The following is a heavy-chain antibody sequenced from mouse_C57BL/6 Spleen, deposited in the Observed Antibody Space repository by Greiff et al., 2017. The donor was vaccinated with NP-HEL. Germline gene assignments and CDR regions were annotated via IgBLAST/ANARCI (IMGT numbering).Heavy chain of an antibody. CDR1: GYAFSSYW. Sequence: QVQLKESGAELVKPGASVKISCKASGYAFSSYWMNWVKQRPGKGLEWIGQIYPGDGDTNYNGKFKGKATLTADKSSSTAYMQLSSLTSEDSAVYFCARLGKSNYEDYYAMDYWGQGTSVTVSS. CDR3: ARLGKSNYEDYYAMDY. J-gene: IGHJ4*01. CDR2: IYPGDGDT. D-gene: IGHD2-5*01. V-gene: IGHV1-80*01.